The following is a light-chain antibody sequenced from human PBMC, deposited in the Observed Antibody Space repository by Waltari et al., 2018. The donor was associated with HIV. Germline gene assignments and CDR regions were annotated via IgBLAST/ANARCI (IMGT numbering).Light chain of an antibody. CDR1: SSDVGAYKY. CDR3: SSYATGNNVI. J-gene: IGLJ2*01. CDR2: EVT. V-gene: IGLV2-8*01. Sequence: QSALTQPPSASGSPGQSVTISCTGTSSDVGAYKYVSWYQQHPGKAPKLMIYEVTKRPSGVPDRVSGSKSGKTASLTVAGLQAEDEADYHCSSYATGNNVIFGGGTKLTVL.